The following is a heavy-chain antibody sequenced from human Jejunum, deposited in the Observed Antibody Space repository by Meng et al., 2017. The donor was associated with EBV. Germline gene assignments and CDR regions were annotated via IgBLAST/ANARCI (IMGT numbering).Heavy chain of an antibody. CDR3: ADVTVTSGSDF. Sequence: LVVCWWRLVLLRVSLGLSWVAAGFTLSYPYMDLVRQAPGKGLEWVGRIKNKADGYTTIYSASVKGRFTVSIDDSKSSLYLQMNSLKAEDTAVYYCADVTVTSGSDFWGQGTLVTVSS. D-gene: IGHD3-10*01. CDR2: IKNKADGYTT. V-gene: IGHV3-72*01. J-gene: IGHJ4*02. CDR1: GFTLSYPY.